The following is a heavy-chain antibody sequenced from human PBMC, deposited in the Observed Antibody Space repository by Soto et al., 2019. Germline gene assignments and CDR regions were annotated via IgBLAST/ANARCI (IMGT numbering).Heavy chain of an antibody. CDR1: GFTFSAYT. CDR3: ARESLTRSTGPYSYYGMDV. J-gene: IGHJ6*02. CDR2: IGSGGGVL. D-gene: IGHD2-2*01. V-gene: IGHV3-21*01. Sequence: PGGSLRLSCEASGFTFSAYTMTWFRQAPGMSLEWVSSIGSGGGVLYYTDSLKGRFTISRDDAKNSLYLQMSSLRAEDTAVYYCARESLTRSTGPYSYYGMDVWGQGTTVTVSS.